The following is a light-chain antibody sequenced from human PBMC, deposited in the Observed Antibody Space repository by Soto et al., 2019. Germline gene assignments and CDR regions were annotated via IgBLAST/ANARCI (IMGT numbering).Light chain of an antibody. V-gene: IGLV2-14*01. CDR3: SSYTNDNSVI. CDR1: SGDIGSYNY. J-gene: IGLJ2*01. Sequence: QSALTQPASVSGSPGQSITISCTGTSGDIGSYNYVSWYQQHPAKAPKLIIYEIRNRPLGVSDRFSGSKSGNTSSLTISGLQAADEADYYCSSYTNDNSVIFGGGTKVTVL. CDR2: EIR.